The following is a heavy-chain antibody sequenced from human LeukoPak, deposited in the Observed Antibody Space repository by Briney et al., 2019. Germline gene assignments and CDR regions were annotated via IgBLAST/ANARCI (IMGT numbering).Heavy chain of an antibody. CDR2: ISGSGGST. Sequence: GGSLRLSCAASGFTFSAYAMTWVRQAPGKGLEWVSVISGSGGSTYYPDSVKGRFTISSDNSRNTLWLQMNSLRAEDTAVYYCAKDPAAGEYFQHWGQGTLVTVSS. CDR1: GFTFSAYA. D-gene: IGHD6-13*01. V-gene: IGHV3-23*01. CDR3: AKDPAAGEYFQH. J-gene: IGHJ1*01.